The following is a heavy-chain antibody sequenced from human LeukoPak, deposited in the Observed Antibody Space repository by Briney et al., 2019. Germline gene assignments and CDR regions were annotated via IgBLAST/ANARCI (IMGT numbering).Heavy chain of an antibody. J-gene: IGHJ6*02. Sequence: SETLSLTCTVSDDSIGNYDWSWIRQSPGKGLGWIGYIYFSGSTNYNPSLKRRVTMSVVTSKNQFSLRLTSVTAADTATYYCARVGGSNFYNYGMDVWGQGTTVIVSS. CDR2: IYFSGST. V-gene: IGHV4-59*01. D-gene: IGHD4-11*01. CDR3: ARVGGSNFYNYGMDV. CDR1: DDSIGNYD.